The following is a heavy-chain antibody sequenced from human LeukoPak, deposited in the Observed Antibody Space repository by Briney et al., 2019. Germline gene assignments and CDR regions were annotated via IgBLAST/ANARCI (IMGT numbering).Heavy chain of an antibody. CDR3: ARDGYDFWSGSIYYYFYMDV. J-gene: IGHJ6*03. D-gene: IGHD3-3*01. V-gene: IGHV3-48*01. CDR1: GFTFSSYS. Sequence: PGGSLRLSCAASGFTFSSYSMNWVRQAPGKGLEWVSYISSNGSSVQYADSVKGRFTFSRDNAKNSLYLQMNSLRAEDTAVYYCARDGYDFWSGSIYYYFYMDVWGKGTTVTVSS. CDR2: ISSNGSSV.